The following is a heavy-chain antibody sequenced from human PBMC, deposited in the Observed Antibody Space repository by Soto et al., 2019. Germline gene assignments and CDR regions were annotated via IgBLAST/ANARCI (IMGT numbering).Heavy chain of an antibody. V-gene: IGHV1-18*04. Sequence: ASVKVSCKASGYTFTGYYMHWVRQAPGQGLEWMGWISAYNGNTNYAQKLQGRVTMTTDTSTSTAYMELRSLRSDDTAVYYCARDGLRFLEWARGWFDPWGQGTLVTVSS. J-gene: IGHJ5*02. CDR1: GYTFTGYY. CDR3: ARDGLRFLEWARGWFDP. D-gene: IGHD3-3*01. CDR2: ISAYNGNT.